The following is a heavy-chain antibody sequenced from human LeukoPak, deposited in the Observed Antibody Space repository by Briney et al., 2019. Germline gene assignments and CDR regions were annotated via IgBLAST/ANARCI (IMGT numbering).Heavy chain of an antibody. D-gene: IGHD3-10*01. J-gene: IGHJ4*02. CDR3: ARVVTMVRGVYYFDY. Sequence: SENLSLTCTVSSGSISSSSYYWGWLRQPPGTGLEWIASIYYSGSTYYNPSLKTRVTISIDTSKNQFSLKLSSVTAADTAVYYCARVVTMVRGVYYFDYWGQGTLVTVSS. CDR2: IYYSGST. V-gene: IGHV4-39*07. CDR1: SGSISSSSYY.